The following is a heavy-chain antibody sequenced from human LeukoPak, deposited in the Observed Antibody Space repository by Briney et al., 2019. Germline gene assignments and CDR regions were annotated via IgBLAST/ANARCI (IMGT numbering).Heavy chain of an antibody. V-gene: IGHV3-66*01. CDR1: GFTVSSNY. CDR2: IYSGGST. D-gene: IGHD6-13*01. Sequence: GGSLRLSCAASGFTVSSNYMSWVRQAPGKGLEWVSVIYSGGSTYYADSVKGRFTISRDNSKNTLYLQMNSLRAEDTAVYYCARSGRYIAAAGLSKYYFDYWGQGTLVTVSS. J-gene: IGHJ4*02. CDR3: ARSGRYIAAAGLSKYYFDY.